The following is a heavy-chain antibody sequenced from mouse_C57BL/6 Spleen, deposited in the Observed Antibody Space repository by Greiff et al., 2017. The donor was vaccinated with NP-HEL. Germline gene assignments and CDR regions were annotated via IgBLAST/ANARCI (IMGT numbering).Heavy chain of an antibody. CDR2: IYPGDGDT. Sequence: VQLQQSGPELVKPGASVKISCKASGYAFSSSWMNWVKQRPGKGLEWIGRIYPGDGDTNYNGKFKGKATLTADKSSSTAYMQLSSLTSEDSAVYFCARNEYDVRGAVDYWGQGTTLTVSS. D-gene: IGHD2-4*01. CDR1: GYAFSSSW. V-gene: IGHV1-82*01. J-gene: IGHJ2*01. CDR3: ARNEYDVRGAVDY.